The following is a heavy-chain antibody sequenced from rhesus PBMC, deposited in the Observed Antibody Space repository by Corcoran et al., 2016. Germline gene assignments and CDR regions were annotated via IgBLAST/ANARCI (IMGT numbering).Heavy chain of an antibody. V-gene: IGHV3-132*02. CDR3: ARGIRDYYGLDS. D-gene: IGHD2-2*01. CDR2: ISICGGT. Sequence: VEQLVESGGALVQPGASLRLSCAASEFTFSSYDMHWVRQAPGKGLEWLSAISICGGTYYPESVKGRFTISRDNAKNSLYLQMNSLRAEDTAVYYCARGIRDYYGLDSWGQGVVVTVSS. J-gene: IGHJ6*01. CDR1: EFTFSSYD.